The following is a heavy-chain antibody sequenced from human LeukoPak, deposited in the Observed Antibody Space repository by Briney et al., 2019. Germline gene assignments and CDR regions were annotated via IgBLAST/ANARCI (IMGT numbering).Heavy chain of an antibody. D-gene: IGHD3-10*01. CDR1: GFTFSDYY. CDR3: AGPLLWFGESWFDP. Sequence: PGGSLRLSCAASGFTFSDYYMSWIRQAPGKGLEWVSYISSSGSTIYYADSVKGRFTISRDNAKNSLYLQMNSLRAEDTAVYYCAGPLLWFGESWFDPWGQGTLVTVSS. CDR2: ISSSGSTI. V-gene: IGHV3-11*04. J-gene: IGHJ5*02.